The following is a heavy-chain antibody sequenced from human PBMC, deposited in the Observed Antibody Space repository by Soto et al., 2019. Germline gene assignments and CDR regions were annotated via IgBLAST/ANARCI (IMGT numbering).Heavy chain of an antibody. CDR1: GFTFSSYA. CDR3: ARVLGEFWSGYYRNYYYYGMDV. D-gene: IGHD3-3*01. CDR2: ISYDGSNK. V-gene: IGHV3-30-3*01. Sequence: PGGSLRLSCAASGFTFSSYAMHWVRQAPGKGLEWVAVISYDGSNKYYADSVKGRFTISRDNSKNTLYLQMNSLRAEDTAVYYCARVLGEFWSGYYRNYYYYGMDVWGQGTTVTVSS. J-gene: IGHJ6*02.